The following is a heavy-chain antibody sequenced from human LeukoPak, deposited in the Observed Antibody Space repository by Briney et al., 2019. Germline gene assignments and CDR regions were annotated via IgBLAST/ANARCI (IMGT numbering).Heavy chain of an antibody. CDR1: GGSIRCYY. CDR2: IYYSGST. D-gene: IGHD4-17*01. V-gene: IGHV4-59*01. J-gene: IGHJ6*02. Sequence: SETLSLTCTVSGGSIRCYYWSWIRQPPAKGLAWIGYIYYSGSTNYNPSLKSRVTISVDTSKNQFSLKLSSVPAADTAVYYCARGGPTVTTYGMDVWGQGTTVTVSS. CDR3: ARGGPTVTTYGMDV.